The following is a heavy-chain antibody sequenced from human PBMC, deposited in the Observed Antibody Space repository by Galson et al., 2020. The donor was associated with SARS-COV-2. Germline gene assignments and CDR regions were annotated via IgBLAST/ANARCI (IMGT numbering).Heavy chain of an antibody. J-gene: IGHJ6*02. Sequence: GGSLRLSCAASGFTFSTYDMHWVRQPKGKGLEWVSVIDRAGDTYYSDSVRGRFNISRDNAKDSLYLQMNSLRVGDTAVYYCVRAGRYGSGTHYYYGMDVWGQGTTVTVS. CDR3: VRAGRYGSGTHYYYGMDV. D-gene: IGHD3-10*01. CDR2: IDRAGDT. CDR1: GFTFSTYD. V-gene: IGHV3-13*01.